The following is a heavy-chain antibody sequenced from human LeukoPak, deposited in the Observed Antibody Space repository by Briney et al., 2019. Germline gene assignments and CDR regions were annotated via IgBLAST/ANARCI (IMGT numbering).Heavy chain of an antibody. D-gene: IGHD4-23*01. CDR3: ARDPVGTRGNYFYY. V-gene: IGHV3-7*01. CDR2: IKQDGSEK. CDR1: GFTFSSYW. J-gene: IGHJ4*02. Sequence: PGGSLRLSCAASGFTFSSYWMSWVRQAPGKGLEWVANIKQDGSEKYYVDSVKGRFTISRDNAKNSLYLQMNSLRAEDTAVYYCARDPVGTRGNYFYYWGQGTLVTVSS.